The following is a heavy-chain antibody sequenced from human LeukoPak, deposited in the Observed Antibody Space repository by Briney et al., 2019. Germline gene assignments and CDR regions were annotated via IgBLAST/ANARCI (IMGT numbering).Heavy chain of an antibody. Sequence: GGSLRLSCSASGFTFSSFAMHWVRQAPGKGLEYVAAISRNGGSTYYADSVKGRFTISRDNSRNTLHLQMSSLRVEDTAVYYCVKDSSSGSYFDYWGQGTLVTVSS. D-gene: IGHD3-10*01. J-gene: IGHJ4*02. V-gene: IGHV3-64D*06. CDR1: GFTFSSFA. CDR3: VKDSSSGSYFDY. CDR2: ISRNGGST.